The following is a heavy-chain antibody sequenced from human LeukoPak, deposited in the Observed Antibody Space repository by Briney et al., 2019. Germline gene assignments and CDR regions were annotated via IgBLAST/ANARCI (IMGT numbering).Heavy chain of an antibody. CDR2: IYTSGST. J-gene: IGHJ6*03. V-gene: IGHV4-4*07. D-gene: IGHD2-2*01. CDR3: AREEPLLDDDIVVVPAALRDYYYYYMDV. CDR1: GGSISSYY. Sequence: SETLSLTCTVSGGSISSYYWSWIRQPAGKGLEWIGRIYTSGSTIYNPSLKSRVTMSVDTSKNQFSLKLSSVTAADTAVYYCAREEPLLDDDIVVVPAALRDYYYYYMDVWGKGTTVTVSS.